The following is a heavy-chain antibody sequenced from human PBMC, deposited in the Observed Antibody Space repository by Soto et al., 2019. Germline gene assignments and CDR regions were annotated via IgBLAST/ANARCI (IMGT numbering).Heavy chain of an antibody. J-gene: IGHJ6*02. D-gene: IGHD4-17*01. CDR2: ISAYNGNT. CDR1: GYTFTSYG. V-gene: IGHV1-18*04. Sequence: ASVKVSCKASGYTFTSYGISWVRQAPGQGLEWMGWISAYNGNTNYAQKPQGRVTMTTDTSTSTAYMELRSLRSDDTAVYYCATPVGFDYGGYYYYGMDVWGQGTTVTVSS. CDR3: ATPVGFDYGGYYYYGMDV.